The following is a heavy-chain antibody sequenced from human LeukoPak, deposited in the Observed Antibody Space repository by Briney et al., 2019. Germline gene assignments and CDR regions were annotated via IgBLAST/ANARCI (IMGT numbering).Heavy chain of an antibody. J-gene: IGHJ4*02. D-gene: IGHD6-13*01. CDR2: ISSGGSTI. CDR3: AGRAAAGRCFDY. V-gene: IGHV3-11*01. CDR1: GFTFSDYY. Sequence: GGSLRLSCAVSGFTFSDYYMSWIRQAPGKGLEWVSYISSGGSTISHADSVKGRFTISRDNAEDSLYLQMNSLRAEDTAVYYCAGRAAAGRCFDYWGQGTLVTVSS.